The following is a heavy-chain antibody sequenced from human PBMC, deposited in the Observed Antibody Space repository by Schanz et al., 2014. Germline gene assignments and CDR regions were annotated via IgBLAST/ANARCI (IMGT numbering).Heavy chain of an antibody. Sequence: QVQLVESGGGVVQPGGSLRLSCAASGFSFSGYGMHWVRQAPGKGLEWGAFIWYDGSNKYYADSVKGRFTISRDNSKNTLYLEMNSLRPEDTAVYYCAKQLSRYYYYGMDVWGQGTSVTVSS. D-gene: IGHD6-13*01. CDR1: GFSFSGYG. V-gene: IGHV3-30*02. J-gene: IGHJ6*02. CDR2: IWYDGSNK. CDR3: AKQLSRYYYYGMDV.